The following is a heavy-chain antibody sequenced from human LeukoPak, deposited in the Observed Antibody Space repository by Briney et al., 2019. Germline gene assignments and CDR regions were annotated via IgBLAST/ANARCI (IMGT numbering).Heavy chain of an antibody. D-gene: IGHD1/OR15-1a*01. Sequence: GGSLRLSCVGSGFTFRSHAMSWVRQAPEKGLEFVSGIYENGGTTYYADSVKGRFSISRDNSKNTLYLQMNNLRAEDTAVYYCARGQNIPAWGQGTLVTVSS. V-gene: IGHV3-23*01. J-gene: IGHJ4*02. CDR2: IYENGGTT. CDR1: GFTFRSHA. CDR3: ARGQNIPA.